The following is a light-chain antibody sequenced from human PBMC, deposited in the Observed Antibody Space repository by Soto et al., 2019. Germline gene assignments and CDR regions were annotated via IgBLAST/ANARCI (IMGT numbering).Light chain of an antibody. CDR1: QSVGTN. V-gene: IGKV3-15*01. Sequence: EIVMTQSPATLSVSPGEGATLSCRASQSVGTNLAWYQQKPGQAPRVVVYGASTRATGIPARFSGSGSGTKFTITISGSESEVCSVYYCQTYGSWSLFGQGTRLEIK. J-gene: IGKJ5*01. CDR2: GAS. CDR3: QTYGSWSL.